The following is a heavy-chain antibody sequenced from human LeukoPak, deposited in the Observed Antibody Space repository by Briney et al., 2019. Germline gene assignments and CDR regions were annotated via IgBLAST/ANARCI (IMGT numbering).Heavy chain of an antibody. J-gene: IGHJ6*03. CDR2: IYYSGST. CDR1: GGSISSYY. Sequence: SETLSLTCTVSGGSISSYYWSWIRQPPGKGLEWIGYIYYSGSTNYNPSLKSRVTISVDTSKNQFSLKLSSVTAADTAVYYCARGGIHYYYYMDVWGKGTTVTISS. V-gene: IGHV4-59*08. CDR3: ARGGIHYYYYMDV. D-gene: IGHD3-16*01.